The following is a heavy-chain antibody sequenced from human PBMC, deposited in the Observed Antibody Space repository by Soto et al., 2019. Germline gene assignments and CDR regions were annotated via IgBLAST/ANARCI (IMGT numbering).Heavy chain of an antibody. CDR2: IYYSGST. J-gene: IGHJ5*02. CDR3: ATVAVFPAPIAAAGIWWFDP. V-gene: IGHV4-39*07. CDR1: GGSISSSSYY. Sequence: SETLSLTCTVSGGSISSSSYYWGWIRQPPGKGLEWIGSIYYSGSTYYNPSLKSRVTMTEDTSTDTVYMELSSLRSEDTAVYYCATVAVFPAPIAAAGIWWFDPWGQGTLVTVPQ. D-gene: IGHD6-13*01.